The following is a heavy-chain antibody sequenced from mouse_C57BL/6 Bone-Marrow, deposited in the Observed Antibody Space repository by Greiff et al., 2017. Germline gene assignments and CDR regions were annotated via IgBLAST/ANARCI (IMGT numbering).Heavy chain of an antibody. J-gene: IGHJ4*01. CDR3: ARTEEDAMDY. V-gene: IGHV5-17*01. Sequence: EVQVVESGGGLVKPGGSLKLSCAASGFTFSDYGMHLVRQAPEKGLEWVAYISSGSSTIYYADTVKGRFTISRDNAKTTLFLQMTSLRSEDTAMYYCARTEEDAMDYWGQGTSVTVSS. CDR1: GFTFSDYG. CDR2: ISSGSSTI.